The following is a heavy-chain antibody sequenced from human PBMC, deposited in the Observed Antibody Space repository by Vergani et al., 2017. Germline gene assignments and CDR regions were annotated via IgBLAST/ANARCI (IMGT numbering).Heavy chain of an antibody. CDR2: IYPGDSDT. CDR1: GYSFTSYW. CDR3: ARHDHTFVYAFDI. V-gene: IGHV5-51*01. Sequence: EVQLVQSGAEVKKPGESLKISCKGSGYSFTSYWIGWVRQMPGKGLEWRGIIYPGDSDTRYSPSFQGQVTISADKSISSAYLQWSSLKASDTAMYCCARHDHTFVYAFDIWGQGTMVTVSS. J-gene: IGHJ3*02. D-gene: IGHD3-16*01.